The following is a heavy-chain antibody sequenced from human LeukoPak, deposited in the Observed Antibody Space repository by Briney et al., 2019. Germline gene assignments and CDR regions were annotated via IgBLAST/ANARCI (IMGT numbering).Heavy chain of an antibody. Sequence: SVKVSCKASGGTFSSHAISWVRQAPGQGLEWMGGIIPIFGTANYAQKFQGRVTITADESTSTAYMELSRLRSDDTAVYYCARADLRKRERSKDYWGQGTLVAVSS. CDR3: ARADLRKRERSKDY. CDR2: IIPIFGTA. V-gene: IGHV1-69*13. D-gene: IGHD1-26*01. CDR1: GGTFSSHA. J-gene: IGHJ4*02.